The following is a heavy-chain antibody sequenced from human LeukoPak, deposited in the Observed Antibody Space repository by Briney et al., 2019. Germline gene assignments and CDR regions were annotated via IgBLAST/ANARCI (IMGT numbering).Heavy chain of an antibody. J-gene: IGHJ4*02. CDR2: ISRNSSRK. D-gene: IGHD3-9*01. CDR3: AKDKGDNSVYSLSYFYF. Sequence: PRGSLRLSCAGSGFTFNGYGMNWVRQAPGKGLEGVSGISRNSSRKDYADSVKGRSTISRDNAKNSLYLEMNSLRAEDTALYFCAKDKGDNSVYSLSYFYFWGQVTLVTVSS. CDR1: GFTFNGYG. V-gene: IGHV3-9*01.